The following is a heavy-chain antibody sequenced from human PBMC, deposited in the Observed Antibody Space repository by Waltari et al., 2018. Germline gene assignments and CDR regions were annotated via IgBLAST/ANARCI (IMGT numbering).Heavy chain of an antibody. Sequence: QVQLQESGPGLVKPSQTLSLTCTVSGGSISSGSYYWSWIRQPAGKGLEWIGYIYTSGRTNYNPSLKSRVTISVDTSKNQFSLKLSSVTAADTAVYYCARVPATVRYFDYWGQGTLVTVSS. J-gene: IGHJ4*02. V-gene: IGHV4-61*09. D-gene: IGHD4-4*01. CDR1: GGSISSGSYY. CDR3: ARVPATVRYFDY. CDR2: IYTSGRT.